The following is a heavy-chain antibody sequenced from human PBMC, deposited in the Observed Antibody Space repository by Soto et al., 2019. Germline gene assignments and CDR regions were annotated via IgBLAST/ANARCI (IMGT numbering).Heavy chain of an antibody. CDR2: IYYSGST. J-gene: IGHJ4*02. CDR1: VVSISSYY. D-gene: IGHD2-21*01. Sequence: PSETLSLPGTVSVVSISSYYGIGIRQPPGKGLEWIGYIYYSGSTNYNPSLKSRVTISVDTSKNQFSLKLSSVTAADTAVYYCARVWGYYFDYWGQGTLVTVSS. CDR3: ARVWGYYFDY. V-gene: IGHV4-59*01.